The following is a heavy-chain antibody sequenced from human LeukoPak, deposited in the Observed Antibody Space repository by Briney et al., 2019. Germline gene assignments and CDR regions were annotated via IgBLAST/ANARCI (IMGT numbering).Heavy chain of an antibody. D-gene: IGHD3-9*01. CDR2: IYYSGST. Sequence: SETLSLTCTVSGGSISSYYWSWIRQPPGKGLEWIGYIYYSGSTNYNPSLKSRVTISVDTSKNQFSLKLSSVTAADTAVYCCAREGSPRGYDILTGSYAFDIWGQGTMVTVSS. J-gene: IGHJ3*02. CDR1: GGSISSYY. V-gene: IGHV4-59*01. CDR3: AREGSPRGYDILTGSYAFDI.